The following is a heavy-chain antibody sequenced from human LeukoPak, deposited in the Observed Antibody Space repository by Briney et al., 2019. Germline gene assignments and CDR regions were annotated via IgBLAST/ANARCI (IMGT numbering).Heavy chain of an antibody. V-gene: IGHV1-18*01. D-gene: IGHD1-26*01. Sequence: GAPVKVSFKASGFIFNHYTVSWVRQAPGPGLEGRGGVSTYNGKTNYAQKFQDRVTMTTDTSTRIVYMDLRSLRSDDTAMYYCARDQSGHPLEDAFEVWGQGTMVIVSS. CDR1: GFIFNHYT. J-gene: IGHJ3*01. CDR3: ARDQSGHPLEDAFEV. CDR2: VSTYNGKT.